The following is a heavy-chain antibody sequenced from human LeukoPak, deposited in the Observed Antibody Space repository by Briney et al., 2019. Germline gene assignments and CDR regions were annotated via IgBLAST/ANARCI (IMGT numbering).Heavy chain of an antibody. Sequence: GASVKLSCKASGSSFTNYGIIWVRQTPGQGLQWVGWISAHNGNTNYAQKLQGRVTLTTDTSTSTVYMELRSLTSDDAAVYYCARAETTLLLNYWGQGTLVTVSS. CDR2: ISAHNGNT. J-gene: IGHJ4*02. V-gene: IGHV1-18*01. CDR3: ARAETTLLLNY. CDR1: GSSFTNYG. D-gene: IGHD4-11*01.